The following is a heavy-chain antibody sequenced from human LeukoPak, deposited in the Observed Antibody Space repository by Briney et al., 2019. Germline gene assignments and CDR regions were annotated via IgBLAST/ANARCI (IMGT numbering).Heavy chain of an antibody. CDR2: ISSSSSYR. CDR1: GFTFSSYS. V-gene: IGHV3-21*01. J-gene: IGHJ4*02. CDR3: ARDERLCSGGSCYSNGLDY. Sequence: GGSLRLSCTGSGFTFSSYSMNWVRQAPGKGLEWVSSISSSSSYRYYEESVKGRFSISRDNAKNSLYLQMNSLRAEDTAVYYCARDERLCSGGSCYSNGLDYWGQGTLVTVSS. D-gene: IGHD2-15*01.